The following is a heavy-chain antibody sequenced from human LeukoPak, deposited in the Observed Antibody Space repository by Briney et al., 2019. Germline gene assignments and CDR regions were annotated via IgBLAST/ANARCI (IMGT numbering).Heavy chain of an antibody. J-gene: IGHJ5*02. CDR2: INSAGSST. CDR3: ARDWAYCGGDCYYWFDP. CDR1: GFTFSSYW. V-gene: IGHV3-74*01. D-gene: IGHD2-21*02. Sequence: GGSLRLSCAASGFTFSSYWMHWVRQAPGKGLVWVSRINSAGSSTSYADSVKGRFTISRDNAKNTLYLQMNSLRAEDTAVYYCARDWAYCGGDCYYWFDPWGQGTLVTVSS.